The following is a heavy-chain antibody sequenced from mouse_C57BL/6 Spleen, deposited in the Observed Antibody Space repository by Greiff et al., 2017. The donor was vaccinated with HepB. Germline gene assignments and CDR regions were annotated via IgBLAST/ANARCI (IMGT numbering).Heavy chain of an antibody. V-gene: IGHV1-55*01. J-gene: IGHJ2*01. CDR1: GYTFTSYW. D-gene: IGHD2-2*01. Sequence: VQLQQPGAELVKPGASVKMSCKASGYTFTSYWITWVKQRPGQGLEWIGDIYPGSGSTNYNEKFKSKATLTVDTSSSTAYMQLSSLTSEDSAVYYCARVLLWLRRSDYWGQGTTLTVSS. CDR3: ARVLLWLRRSDY. CDR2: IYPGSGST.